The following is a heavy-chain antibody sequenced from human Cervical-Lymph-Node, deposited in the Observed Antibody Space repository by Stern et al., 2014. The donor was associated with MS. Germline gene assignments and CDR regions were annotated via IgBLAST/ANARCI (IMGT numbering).Heavy chain of an antibody. CDR1: GFTFHDYD. CDR2: ISWNGVSI. J-gene: IGHJ3*02. CDR3: AKGANDAFDI. Sequence: EEQLVESGAGLVPPGRSLRLSCAASGFTFHDYDMHWVRKNPDKGLEWFSGISWNGVSIGYADPVKGRFTISRANAKNSLYLQMNSLRPEDTALYYCAKGANDAFDIWGQGTKVTVSS. V-gene: IGHV3-9*01. D-gene: IGHD4/OR15-4a*01.